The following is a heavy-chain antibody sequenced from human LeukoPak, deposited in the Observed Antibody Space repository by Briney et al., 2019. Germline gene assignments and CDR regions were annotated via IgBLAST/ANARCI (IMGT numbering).Heavy chain of an antibody. J-gene: IGHJ6*02. CDR3: VRDFSGDFAIRIV. Sequence: GGSLRLSCAASGFTVSVNYMGWVRQAPGKGLEWVSVLYTGNRTYYGDSVKGRFTISRDNSKNTLFLEMNILTAEDTAVYYCVRDFSGDFAIRIVWGQGTTVTVSS. CDR1: GFTVSVNY. CDR2: LYTGNRT. D-gene: IGHD2-21*01. V-gene: IGHV3-66*01.